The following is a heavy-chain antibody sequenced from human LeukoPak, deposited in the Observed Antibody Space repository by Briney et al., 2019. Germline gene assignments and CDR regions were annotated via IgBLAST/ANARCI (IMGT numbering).Heavy chain of an antibody. V-gene: IGHV4-38-2*02. CDR1: GYCISSGYY. CDR3: ARDYGDYGAPFDY. J-gene: IGHJ4*02. CDR2: IYHSGST. D-gene: IGHD4-17*01. Sequence: PSETLSLTCAVSGYCISSGYYWGWIRQPPGKGLEWIGSIYHSGSTYYNPSLKSRVTISVDTSKNQFSLKLSSVTAADTAVYYCARDYGDYGAPFDYWGQGTLVTVSS.